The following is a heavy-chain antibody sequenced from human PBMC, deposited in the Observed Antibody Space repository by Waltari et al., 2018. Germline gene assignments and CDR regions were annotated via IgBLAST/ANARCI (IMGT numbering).Heavy chain of an antibody. CDR1: GFTLSSFE. CDR3: ARENYYASCFDI. V-gene: IGHV3-48*03. D-gene: IGHD3-10*01. CDR2: IDSSGTKI. J-gene: IGHJ6*02. Sequence: ELQLVQSGGGFVQPGGSLRLPCVASGFTLSSFEVTWIRQPPGKGLEWGSYIDSSGTKISYADSVKGRFTISRDNARNSVSLLVNSLTAEDTAVYFCARENYYASCFDIWGQGTTVTVSS.